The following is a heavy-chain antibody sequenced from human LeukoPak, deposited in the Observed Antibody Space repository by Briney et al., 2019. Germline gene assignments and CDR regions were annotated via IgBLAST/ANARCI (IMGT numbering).Heavy chain of an antibody. V-gene: IGHV1-8*01. Sequence: ASVKVSCKASGYTFTSYDINWVRQATGQGLEWMGWMNPNSDNTGYAQKFQGRVTMTRNTSISTAYMELSSLRSEDTAVYYCAVVGGYYDILTGYHYFDYWGQGTLVTVSS. CDR2: MNPNSDNT. CDR3: AVVGGYYDILTGYHYFDY. CDR1: GYTFTSYD. J-gene: IGHJ4*02. D-gene: IGHD3-9*01.